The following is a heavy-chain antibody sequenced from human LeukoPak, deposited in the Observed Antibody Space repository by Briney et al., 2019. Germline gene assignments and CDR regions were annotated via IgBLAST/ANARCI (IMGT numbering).Heavy chain of an antibody. CDR3: ASIRFPLYYYYMDV. V-gene: IGHV4-39*01. CDR2: IYYTGGT. D-gene: IGHD3-3*01. J-gene: IGHJ6*03. CDR1: GDSITSSSYY. Sequence: KPSETLSLTCSVSGDSITSSSYYWAWIRQPPEKGLEWIGSIYYTGGTNYSPSLKSRVTISVDTSKNQFSLMLSSVTAADTAVYYCASIRFPLYYYYMDVWGKGTTVTVSS.